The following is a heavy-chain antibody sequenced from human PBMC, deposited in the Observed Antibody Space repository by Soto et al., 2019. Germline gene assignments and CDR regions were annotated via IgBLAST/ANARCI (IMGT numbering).Heavy chain of an antibody. J-gene: IGHJ6*02. CDR2: IVVGSGNT. CDR1: GFTFTSSA. D-gene: IGHD3-16*01. CDR3: AADLGATSDYYGMDV. Sequence: SVKVSCKASGFTFTSSAVQWVRQARGQRLEWIGWIVVGSGNTNYAQKFQERVTITRDMSTSTAYMELSSLRSEDTAVYYCAADLGATSDYYGMDVWGHGTTVTVSS. V-gene: IGHV1-58*01.